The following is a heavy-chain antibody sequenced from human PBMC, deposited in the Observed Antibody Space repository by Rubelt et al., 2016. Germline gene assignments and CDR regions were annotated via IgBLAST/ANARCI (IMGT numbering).Heavy chain of an antibody. CDR3: ARGKEGLGVTMMDY. Sequence: QVQLQQWGAGLLKTSETLSLTCAVYGGSFSGYYWSWIRQPPGKGLEWIGEINHSGSTNYNPSLKSRVTISVDTSKNQCSLKLSAVTAADTAVYYCARGKEGLGVTMMDYWGQGTLVTVSS. CDR1: GGSFSGYY. CDR2: INHSGST. J-gene: IGHJ4*02. D-gene: IGHD3-22*01. V-gene: IGHV4-34*01.